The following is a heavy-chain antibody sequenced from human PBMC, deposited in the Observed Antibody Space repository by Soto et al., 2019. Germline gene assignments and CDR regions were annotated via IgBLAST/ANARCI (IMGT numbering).Heavy chain of an antibody. V-gene: IGHV4-30-2*01. CDR1: GGSISSGGYS. CDR2: IYHSGST. J-gene: IGHJ5*02. D-gene: IGHD6-13*01. Sequence: PSETLSLTCAVSGGSISSGGYSWSWIRQPPGKGLEWIGYIYHSGSTYYNPSLKSRVAISVDRSKNQFSLKLSSVTAADTAVYYCARERPAGSRLDPWGQGTLVTVSS. CDR3: ARERPAGSRLDP.